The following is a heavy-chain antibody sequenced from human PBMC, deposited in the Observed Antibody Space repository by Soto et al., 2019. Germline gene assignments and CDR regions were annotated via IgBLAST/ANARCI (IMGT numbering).Heavy chain of an antibody. CDR2: LYDVDGS. CDR1: GLTISGKKY. CDR3: ATWHEREHAYDV. Sequence: DVQLVESGGGLIQPGESLRLSCAAFGLTISGKKYVAWVRQAPGKGLEWVSGLYDVDGSFYADSVRGRFTTSSDSSKTTVYLQMNDLRPEDTSVYYFATWHEREHAYDVWVQGTTVNVSS. V-gene: IGHV3-53*01. J-gene: IGHJ3*01. D-gene: IGHD1-1*01.